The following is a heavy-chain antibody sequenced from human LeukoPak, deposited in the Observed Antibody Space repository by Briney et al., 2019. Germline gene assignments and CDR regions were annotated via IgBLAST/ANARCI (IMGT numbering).Heavy chain of an antibody. Sequence: GALRLSCAASGFTFSSYWMTWIRQAPGKGLEWVAHIKEDATGSRSVDSVKGRFTISRDNAKNSLYLQMNSLRAEDTAVYYCASNPGGCSSTSCLGNAFDIWGQGTMVTVSS. V-gene: IGHV3-7*01. J-gene: IGHJ3*02. CDR2: IKEDATGS. CDR3: ASNPGGCSSTSCLGNAFDI. CDR1: GFTFSSYW. D-gene: IGHD2-2*01.